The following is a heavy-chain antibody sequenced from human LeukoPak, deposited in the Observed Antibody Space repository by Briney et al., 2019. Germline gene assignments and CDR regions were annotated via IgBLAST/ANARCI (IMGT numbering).Heavy chain of an antibody. D-gene: IGHD3-3*01. Sequence: SETLSLTCTVSGGSISSYYWSWIRQPPGKGLEWIGYIYYSGSTNYNPSLKSRVTISVDTSKNQFSLKPSSVTAADTAVYYCARLDFWSGYYIFDYWGQGTLVTVSS. J-gene: IGHJ4*02. CDR1: GGSISSYY. CDR3: ARLDFWSGYYIFDY. V-gene: IGHV4-59*01. CDR2: IYYSGST.